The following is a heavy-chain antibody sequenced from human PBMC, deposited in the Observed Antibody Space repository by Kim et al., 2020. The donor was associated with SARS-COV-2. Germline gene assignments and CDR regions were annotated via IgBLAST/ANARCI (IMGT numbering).Heavy chain of an antibody. CDR3: AKDIGPQHLVPDY. J-gene: IGHJ4*02. D-gene: IGHD6-13*01. Sequence: YADSVKGRFTISRDNAKNSLYLQMNSLRAEDTALYYCAKDIGPQHLVPDYWGQGTLVTVSS. V-gene: IGHV3-9*01.